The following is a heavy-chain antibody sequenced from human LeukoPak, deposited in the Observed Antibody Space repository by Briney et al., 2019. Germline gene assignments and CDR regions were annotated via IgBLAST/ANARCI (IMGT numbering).Heavy chain of an antibody. J-gene: IGHJ4*02. Sequence: PGGSLRLSCAASGFTFSSYGMHWVRQAPGKGLEWVAVISYDGSNKYYADSVKGRFTISRDNSKNALYLQMNSLRAEDTAVYYCAKVGLAYYFDYWGQGTLVTVSS. CDR2: ISYDGSNK. CDR1: GFTFSSYG. D-gene: IGHD3-16*01. CDR3: AKVGLAYYFDY. V-gene: IGHV3-30*18.